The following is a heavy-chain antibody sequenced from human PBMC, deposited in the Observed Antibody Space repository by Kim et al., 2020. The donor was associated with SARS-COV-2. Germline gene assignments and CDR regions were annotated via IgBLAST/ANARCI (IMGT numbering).Heavy chain of an antibody. V-gene: IGHV4-34*01. J-gene: IGHJ4*02. CDR1: GGSFSGYY. CDR2: INHSGST. CDR3: ARGLASAYYSMIVVVITGNYFDY. D-gene: IGHD3-22*01. Sequence: SETLSLTCAVYGGSFSGYYWSWIRQPPGKGLEWIGEINHSGSTNYNPSLKSRVTISLDTSKNQFSLKLSSVTAADTAVYYCARGLASAYYSMIVVVITGNYFDYWGQGTLVTVSS.